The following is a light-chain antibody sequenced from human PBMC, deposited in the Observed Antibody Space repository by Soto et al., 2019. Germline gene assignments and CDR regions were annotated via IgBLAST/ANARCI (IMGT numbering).Light chain of an antibody. CDR2: DAS. CDR1: QSVSSY. V-gene: IGKV3-11*01. Sequence: EIVLTQSPATLPLSPGERATLSCRASQSVSSYLAWYQQKPGQAPRLLIYDASNRATGIPVRFSGSGSGTDFTLTISSLEPEDFAAYYCQQRSNWPRTFGQGTKVEIK. J-gene: IGKJ1*01. CDR3: QQRSNWPRT.